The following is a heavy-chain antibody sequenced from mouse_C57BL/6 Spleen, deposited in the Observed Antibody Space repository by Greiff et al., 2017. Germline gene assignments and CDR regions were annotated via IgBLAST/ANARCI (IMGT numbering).Heavy chain of an antibody. Sequence: QVQLKESGAELVKPGASVKLSCKASGYTFTEYTIHWVKQRSGQGLEWIGWFYPGSGSIKYNEKFKDKATLTADKSSSTVYMELSRLTSEDSAVYFCARHGIYYYGSSYRHWYFDVWGTGTTVTVSS. V-gene: IGHV1-62-2*01. CDR2: FYPGSGSI. CDR1: GYTFTEYT. D-gene: IGHD1-1*01. J-gene: IGHJ1*03. CDR3: ARHGIYYYGSSYRHWYFDV.